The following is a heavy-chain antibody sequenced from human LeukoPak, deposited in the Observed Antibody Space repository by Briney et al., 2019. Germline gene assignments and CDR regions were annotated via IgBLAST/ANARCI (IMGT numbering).Heavy chain of an antibody. Sequence: GGSLRLSCAASGFTFSNAWMSWVRQAPGKGLEWVGRIKSKTDGGTTDYAAPVKGRFTISRDDSKNTLYLQMNSLKTGDTAVYYCTTGFGWELDFDYWGQGTLVTVSS. J-gene: IGHJ4*02. CDR3: TTGFGWELDFDY. V-gene: IGHV3-15*01. D-gene: IGHD1-26*01. CDR2: IKSKTDGGTT. CDR1: GFTFSNAW.